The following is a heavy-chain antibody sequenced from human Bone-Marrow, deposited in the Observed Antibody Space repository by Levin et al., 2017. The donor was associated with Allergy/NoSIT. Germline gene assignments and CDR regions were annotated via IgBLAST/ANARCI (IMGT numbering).Heavy chain of an antibody. J-gene: IGHJ5*02. Sequence: GGSLRLSCAASGFSFSSFWMTWVRQTRSKGLECVANIKYDGSVQYYLDSVRGRFTISRDNSKNSVFLQMNSLRVEDTGVYYCARPDCGSSGCRGRDWFDPLGQGTLVTVSS. V-gene: IGHV3-7*01. CDR1: GFSFSSFW. CDR2: IKYDGSVQ. CDR3: ARPDCGSSGCRGRDWFDP. D-gene: IGHD3-22*01.